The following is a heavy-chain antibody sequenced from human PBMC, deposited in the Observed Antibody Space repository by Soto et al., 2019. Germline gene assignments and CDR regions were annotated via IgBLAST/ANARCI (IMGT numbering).Heavy chain of an antibody. V-gene: IGHV1-58*01. Sequence: SVKVSCKASGFTFTSSAVQWVRQARGQRLEWIGWIVVGSGNTNYAQKFQERVTITRDMSTSTAYMELSSLRSEDTAVYYCEEDRDSEGSYSLDYWGQGTLVTVSS. CDR3: EEDRDSEGSYSLDY. CDR1: GFTFTSSA. D-gene: IGHD1-26*01. CDR2: IVVGSGNT. J-gene: IGHJ4*02.